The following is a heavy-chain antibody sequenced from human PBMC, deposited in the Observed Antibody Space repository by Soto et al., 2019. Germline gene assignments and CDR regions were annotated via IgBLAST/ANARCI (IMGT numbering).Heavy chain of an antibody. J-gene: IGHJ6*02. CDR1: GYIFINYY. V-gene: IGHV1-46*01. CDR3: AREPSGWYYSYYGMDV. Sequence: ASVKGSCKASGYIFINYYIHWVRQAPGQGLEWIGIINPNGGSTNYAQKFRGRVTMARDTSTSTVYMDLSSLRSDDTAVYYCAREPSGWYYSYYGMDVWGQGTTVTSP. CDR2: INPNGGST. D-gene: IGHD6-19*01.